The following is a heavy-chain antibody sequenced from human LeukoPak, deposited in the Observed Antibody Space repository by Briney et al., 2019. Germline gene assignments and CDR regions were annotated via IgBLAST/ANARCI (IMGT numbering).Heavy chain of an antibody. D-gene: IGHD6-13*01. CDR2: INHSGST. J-gene: IGHJ4*02. V-gene: IGHV4-34*01. Sequence: EINHSGSTNYNPSLNRRVTISVDTSKNQFSLTLGSVTAADTAVYYCARVGPPAAGSYYFDYWGQGTLVTVSS. CDR3: ARVGPPAAGSYYFDY.